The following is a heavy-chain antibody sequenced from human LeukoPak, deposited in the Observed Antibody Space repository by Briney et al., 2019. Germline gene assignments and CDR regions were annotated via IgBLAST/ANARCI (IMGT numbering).Heavy chain of an antibody. CDR1: GFTFSSYS. J-gene: IGHJ6*03. CDR3: ARGRSGTYCWLYMDV. D-gene: IGHD1-26*01. Sequence: PGGSLRLSCAASGFTFSSYSMNWVRQAPGKGLEWVSYISSTSSIYYADSVKGRFTISRDNAKNSLYLQMNSLRVEDTAVYYCARGRSGTYCWLYMDVWGKGTTVTVSS. CDR2: ISSTSSI. V-gene: IGHV3-48*01.